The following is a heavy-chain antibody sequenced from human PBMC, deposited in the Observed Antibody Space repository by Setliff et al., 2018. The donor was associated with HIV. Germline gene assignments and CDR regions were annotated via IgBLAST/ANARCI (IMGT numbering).Heavy chain of an antibody. J-gene: IGHJ4*02. CDR2: IYNRGST. V-gene: IGHV4-38-2*01. CDR3: ASDITFSWYYH. D-gene: IGHD6-13*01. CDR1: GYAISSGYY. Sequence: SETLSLTCAVSGYAISSGYYWGWIRRPPGKGLEWIGSIYNRGSTYYNPSLKSRVTISVDRSKNQFSLKLSSVTAADTAIYYCASDITFSWYYHWGQGTLVTVSS.